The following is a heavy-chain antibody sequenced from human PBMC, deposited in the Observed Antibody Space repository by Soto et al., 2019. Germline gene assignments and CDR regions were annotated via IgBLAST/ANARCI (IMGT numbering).Heavy chain of an antibody. D-gene: IGHD1-26*01. CDR2: IYYSGST. Sequence: QVQLQESGPGLVKPSETLSLTCTVSGGSISSYYWSWIRQPPGKGLEWIGYIYYSGSTNYNPSLKRRVTISVDTSKNQFSLKLSSVTAADTAVYYCASLYSWDGMDVWGQGTTVTVSS. CDR3: ASLYSWDGMDV. CDR1: GGSISSYY. V-gene: IGHV4-59*01. J-gene: IGHJ6*02.